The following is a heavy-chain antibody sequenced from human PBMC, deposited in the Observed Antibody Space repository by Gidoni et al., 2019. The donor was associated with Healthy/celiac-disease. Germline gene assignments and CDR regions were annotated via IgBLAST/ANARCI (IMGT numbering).Heavy chain of an antibody. Sequence: QVQLQESGPGLVKPSETLSLTCTVSGGSISRYYWSWIRQPPGKGLEWIGYIYYSGSTNYNPSLKSRVTISVDTSKNQFSLKLSSVTAADTAVYYCARVLAGIDSGYEARWLLFDYWGQGTLVTVSS. CDR2: IYYSGST. V-gene: IGHV4-59*01. CDR3: ARVLAGIDSGYEARWLLFDY. D-gene: IGHD5-12*01. CDR1: GGSISRYY. J-gene: IGHJ4*02.